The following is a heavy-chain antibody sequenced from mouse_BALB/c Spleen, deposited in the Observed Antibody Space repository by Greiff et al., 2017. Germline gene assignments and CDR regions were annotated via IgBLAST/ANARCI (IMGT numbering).Heavy chain of an antibody. J-gene: IGHJ4*01. V-gene: IGHV1-4*02. CDR2: INPSSGYT. CDR1: GYTFTSYT. Sequence: QVQLKQSAAELARPGASVKMSCKASGYTFTSYTMHWVKQRPGQGLEWIGYINPSSGYTEYNQKFKDKTTLTADKSSSTAYMQLSSLTSEDSAVYYCAISYGYDGEDAMDYWGQGTSVTVSS. D-gene: IGHD2-2*01. CDR3: AISYGYDGEDAMDY.